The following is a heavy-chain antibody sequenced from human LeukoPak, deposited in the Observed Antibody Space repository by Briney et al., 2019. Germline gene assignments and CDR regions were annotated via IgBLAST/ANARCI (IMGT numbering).Heavy chain of an antibody. V-gene: IGHV4-30-4*01. D-gene: IGHD3-9*01. CDR2: IYYSGGT. J-gene: IGHJ4*02. Sequence: SQTLSLTCTVSGGSISSGDYYWSWIRQPPGKGLEWIGYIYYSGGTYYNPSLKSRVTISVDTSRNQFSLKLSSVTAADTAVYYCARVFVLRYFDWLPFDYWGQGTLVTVSS. CDR1: GGSISSGDYY. CDR3: ARVFVLRYFDWLPFDY.